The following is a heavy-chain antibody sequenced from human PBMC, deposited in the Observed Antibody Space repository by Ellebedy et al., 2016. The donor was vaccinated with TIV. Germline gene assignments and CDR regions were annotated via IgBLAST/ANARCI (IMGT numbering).Heavy chain of an antibody. V-gene: IGHV3-23*01. D-gene: IGHD3-22*01. J-gene: IGHJ4*02. CDR3: AKDDYYDSSGYFVS. CDR1: GFSFNSYA. Sequence: GESLKISXVGSGFSFNSYAMGWVRQAPGKGLEWVSSIGGSGGDRFYADSVKGRFSISRDNSKGTMYMELNNLRVDDTAIYYCAKDDYYDSSGYFVSWGQGTLVTVSS. CDR2: IGGSGGDR.